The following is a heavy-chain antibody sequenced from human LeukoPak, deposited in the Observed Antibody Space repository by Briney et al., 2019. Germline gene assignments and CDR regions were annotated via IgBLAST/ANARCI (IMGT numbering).Heavy chain of an antibody. J-gene: IGHJ4*02. V-gene: IGHV3-15*01. CDR3: TTGSLDYGDYDFDY. D-gene: IGHD4-17*01. CDR2: IKSKTDGGTT. CDR1: GFTFSNAW. Sequence: GGSLRLSCAASGFTFSNAWMSWVRQAAGKGLEWVGRIKSKTDGGTTDYAAPVKGRFTISRDDSKNTLYLQIHSLKTEDTAVYYCTTGSLDYGDYDFDYWGQGTLVTVSS.